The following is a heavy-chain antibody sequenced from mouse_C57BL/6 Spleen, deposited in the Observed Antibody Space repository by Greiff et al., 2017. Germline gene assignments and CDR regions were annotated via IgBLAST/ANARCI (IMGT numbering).Heavy chain of an antibody. J-gene: IGHJ4*01. CDR2: IYPGNSDT. CDR1: GYTFTSYW. D-gene: IGHD2-2*01. V-gene: IGHV1-5*01. Sequence: VQLQQSGTVLARPGASVKMSCKTSGYTFTSYWMHWVKQRPGQGLEWIGAIYPGNSDTSYNQKFKGKAKLTAVTSASTAYMELSSLTNEDSAVYYCTRSGLRQGDYARDYWGQGTSVTVSS. CDR3: TRSGLRQGDYARDY.